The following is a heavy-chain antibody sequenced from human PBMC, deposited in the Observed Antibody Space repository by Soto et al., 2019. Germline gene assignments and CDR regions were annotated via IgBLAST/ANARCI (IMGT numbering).Heavy chain of an antibody. Sequence: PVVSLNLSCTGSGFPFSAYNMNWVRQVPGKGPEWISSITSKTGQIYYAESVKGRFTISRDNAKNSLYLEMNRLGAEDTAVYFCARELWAGQQLVIPWFAPWGQGTLV. CDR3: ARELWAGQQLVIPWFAP. V-gene: IGHV3-21*06. D-gene: IGHD3-9*01. J-gene: IGHJ5*02. CDR2: ITSKTGQI. CDR1: GFPFSAYN.